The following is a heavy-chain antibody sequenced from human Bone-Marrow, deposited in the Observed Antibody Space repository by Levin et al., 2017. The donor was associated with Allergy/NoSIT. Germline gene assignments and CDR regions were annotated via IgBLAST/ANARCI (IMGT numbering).Heavy chain of an antibody. V-gene: IGHV3-33*01. CDR1: GFTFRSYD. CDR2: IWHDGSEK. D-gene: IGHD3-22*01. Sequence: SLKISCAASGFTFRSYDMHWVRQAPGKGLEWVAVIWHDGSEKYYADSVKGRFTISRDNSKNTLDLQMNSLRADDTAVYYCARGRLQRYYYDSSGYAGDYWGQGTLVTVSS. J-gene: IGHJ4*02. CDR3: ARGRLQRYYYDSSGYAGDY.